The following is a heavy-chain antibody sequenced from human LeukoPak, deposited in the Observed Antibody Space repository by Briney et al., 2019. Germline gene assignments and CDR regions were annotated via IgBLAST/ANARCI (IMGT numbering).Heavy chain of an antibody. CDR2: IVPLFVKP. CDR3: ARDNPAAVAVPAALFLDP. V-gene: IGHV1-69*05. CDR1: GCTFSNYG. J-gene: IGHJ5*02. D-gene: IGHD2-2*01. Sequence: ASVTVSCKPSGCTFSNYGISWVRQAPGQGLEWMGGIVPLFVKPNYAQKLQGRVTITTDSSTATVYMEVSGVTSEDTGVYYCARDNPAAVAVPAALFLDPWGQGTLVTV.